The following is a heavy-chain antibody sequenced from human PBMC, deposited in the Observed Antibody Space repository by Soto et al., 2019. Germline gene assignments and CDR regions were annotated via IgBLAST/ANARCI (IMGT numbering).Heavy chain of an antibody. CDR2: VYPGDSET. Sequence: PGESLKISCQVSGYNFTNFWIGWVRQMPGKGLEWMGIVYPGDSETRYSPPFQGQVTISADKPITTVYLQWNSLKASDTAIYYCARQKQDDYNNYYYYQYMDVWGKGTTVTVSS. V-gene: IGHV5-51*01. CDR3: ARQKQDDYNNYYYYQYMDV. D-gene: IGHD4-4*01. J-gene: IGHJ6*03. CDR1: GYNFTNFW.